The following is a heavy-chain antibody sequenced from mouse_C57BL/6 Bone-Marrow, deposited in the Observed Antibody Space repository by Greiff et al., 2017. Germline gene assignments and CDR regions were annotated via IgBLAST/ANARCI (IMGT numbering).Heavy chain of an antibody. Sequence: EVQLQQSGPELVKPGASVKIPCKASGYTFTDYNMDWVKQSPGKSLEWIGDINPNNGGTIYNQKFKGKATLTVDKSSSTAYMELRSLTSEDTAVYYCARSGASYYGNCAFAYWGQGTLVTVSA. CDR2: INPNNGGT. CDR3: ARSGASYYGNCAFAY. CDR1: GYTFTDYN. D-gene: IGHD2-1*01. V-gene: IGHV1-18*01. J-gene: IGHJ3*01.